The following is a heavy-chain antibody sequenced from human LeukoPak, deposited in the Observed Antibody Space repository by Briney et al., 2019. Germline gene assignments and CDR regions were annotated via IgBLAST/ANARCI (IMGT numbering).Heavy chain of an antibody. J-gene: IGHJ4*02. Sequence: ASVKVSCKASGYTFTGYCMHWVRQAPGQGLEWMGRINPNSGGTNYAQKFQGRVTMTRDTSISTAYMELSRLRSDDTAVYYCARGVVGESYYFDYWGQGTLVTVSS. D-gene: IGHD1-26*01. CDR1: GYTFTGYC. V-gene: IGHV1-2*06. CDR2: INPNSGGT. CDR3: ARGVVGESYYFDY.